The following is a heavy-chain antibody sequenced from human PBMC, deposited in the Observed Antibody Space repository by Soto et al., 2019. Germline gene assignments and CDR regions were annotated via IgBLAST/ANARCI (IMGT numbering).Heavy chain of an antibody. CDR1: GFSLTSRPVG. CDR2: IYWDDDK. J-gene: IGHJ4*02. Sequence: SGPTLVNPTQTLKLTCTFSGFSLTSRPVGVGWLRQSPGKALECLALIYWDDDKRYSPSLKSRLTIIKDTSKNQVVLTMTNMDPVDSATYYCAHRRSLWYNCNHGDFDNWGQGSVVPVSS. V-gene: IGHV2-5*02. D-gene: IGHD1-20*01. CDR3: AHRRSLWYNCNHGDFDN.